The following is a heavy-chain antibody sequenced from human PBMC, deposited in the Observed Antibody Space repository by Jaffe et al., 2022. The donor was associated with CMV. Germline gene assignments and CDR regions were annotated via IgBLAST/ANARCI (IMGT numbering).Heavy chain of an antibody. D-gene: IGHD2-15*01. Sequence: QLQLQESGPGLVKPSETLSLTCTVSGGSISSSSYYWGWIRQPPGKGLEWIGSIYYSGSTYYNPSLKSRVTISVDTSKNQFSLKLSSVTAADTAVYYCARAACSGGSCYPMWYYYYYMDVWGKGTTVTVSS. V-gene: IGHV4-39*01. CDR1: GGSISSSSYY. CDR2: IYYSGST. J-gene: IGHJ6*03. CDR3: ARAACSGGSCYPMWYYYYYMDV.